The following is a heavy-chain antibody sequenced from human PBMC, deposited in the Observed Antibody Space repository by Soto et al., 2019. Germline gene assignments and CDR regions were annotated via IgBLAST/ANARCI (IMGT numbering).Heavy chain of an antibody. Sequence: ASVKVSCKASGYTFTSYYMHWVRQAPGQGLEWMGIINPSGGSTSYAQKFQGRVTMTRDTSTSTVYMELSSLRSEDTAVYYCARDGPSDGDYYYYNYMDFWGKGTTVTVSS. J-gene: IGHJ6*03. CDR2: INPSGGST. CDR3: ARDGPSDGDYYYYNYMDF. V-gene: IGHV1-46*03. CDR1: GYTFTSYY. D-gene: IGHD4-17*01.